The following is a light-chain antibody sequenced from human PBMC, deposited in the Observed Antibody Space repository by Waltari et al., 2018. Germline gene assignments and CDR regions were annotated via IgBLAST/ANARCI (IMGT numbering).Light chain of an antibody. V-gene: IGKV2-30*02. CDR2: EVS. CDR1: QPLVHVGGNSY. CDR3: MQATYWPCT. J-gene: IGKJ2*02. Sequence: DVVVTQPPLSLPVTLGQPASISCPPTQPLVHVGGNSYLSWFHQRPGQSPRRLIYEVSNRDSGVPDRFSGSGSGTNFTLEISTVEAEDVGIYYCMQATYWPCTFGQGTRVDI.